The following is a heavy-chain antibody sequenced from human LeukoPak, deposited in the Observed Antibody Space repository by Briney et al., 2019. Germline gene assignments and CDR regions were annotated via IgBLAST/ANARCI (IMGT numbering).Heavy chain of an antibody. D-gene: IGHD3-22*01. CDR2: ISGSGGST. Sequence: PGGSLRPSCAASGFTFSSYAMSWVRQAPGKGLEWVSAISGSGGSTYYADSVKGRFTISRDNSKNTLYLQMNSLRAEDTAVYYCAKDDDYYDSSGYPYYFDYWGQGTLVTVSS. V-gene: IGHV3-23*01. CDR1: GFTFSSYA. J-gene: IGHJ4*02. CDR3: AKDDDYYDSSGYPYYFDY.